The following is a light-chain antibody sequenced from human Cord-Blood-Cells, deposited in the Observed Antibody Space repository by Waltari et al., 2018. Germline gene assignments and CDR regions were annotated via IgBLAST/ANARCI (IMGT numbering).Light chain of an antibody. J-gene: IGLJ2*01. CDR2: YVS. CDR3: SSYTSSSTLVV. V-gene: IGLV2-14*01. CDR1: SSDVGGYNY. Sequence: QSALTQPASVSGSPGQSITISCTGTSSDVGGYNYVSWYQQHPGKAPKLMIYYVSNRPSGVSKRFSGSKSGNTASLTISGLQAEDEADYYCSSYTSSSTLVVFGVGTKLTVL.